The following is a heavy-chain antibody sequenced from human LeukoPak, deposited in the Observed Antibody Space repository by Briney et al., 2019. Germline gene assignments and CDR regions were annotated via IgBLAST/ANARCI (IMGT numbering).Heavy chain of an antibody. CDR1: GFTVSSNH. Sequence: PGGSLRLSCAASGFTVSSNHMSWVRQAPGKGLEWVSVIYSRGSTDYADSVKGRFTISRDNSKTTLYLQMNSLRAEDTAVYYCAGGYEGSGYYSTEYLQHWGRGSPVTVHS. CDR2: IYSRGST. CDR3: AGGYEGSGYYSTEYLQH. J-gene: IGHJ1*01. D-gene: IGHD3-22*01. V-gene: IGHV3-66*02.